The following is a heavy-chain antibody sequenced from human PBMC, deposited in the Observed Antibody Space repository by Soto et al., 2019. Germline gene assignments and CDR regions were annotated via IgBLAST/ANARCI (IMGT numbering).Heavy chain of an antibody. Sequence: GGSLRLSCAASGFTFSSYAMHWVRQAPGKGLEWVAVISYDGSNKYYADSVKGRFTISRDNSKNTLYLQMNSLRAEDTAVYYCARDHDYDFWSGYYPYGMDVWGRGTTVTVSS. CDR2: ISYDGSNK. J-gene: IGHJ6*02. V-gene: IGHV3-30-3*01. D-gene: IGHD3-3*01. CDR3: ARDHDYDFWSGYYPYGMDV. CDR1: GFTFSSYA.